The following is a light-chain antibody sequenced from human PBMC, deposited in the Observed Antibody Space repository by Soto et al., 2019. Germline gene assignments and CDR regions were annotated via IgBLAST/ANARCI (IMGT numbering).Light chain of an antibody. V-gene: IGLV2-8*01. Sequence: QSVLTQPPSASGSPGQSVAISCTGTSSDVGGYNYVSWYQQHPGKAPKLMIFEATKRPSGVPPRFSGSKSGNTASLTISGLQAEDEADYYCCSYAGTSSWVFGGGTKLTVL. CDR2: EAT. CDR1: SSDVGGYNY. CDR3: CSYAGTSSWV. J-gene: IGLJ3*02.